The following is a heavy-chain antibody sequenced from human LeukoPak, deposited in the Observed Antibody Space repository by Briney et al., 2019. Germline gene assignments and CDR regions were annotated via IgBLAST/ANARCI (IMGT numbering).Heavy chain of an antibody. V-gene: IGHV4-34*10. J-gene: IGHJ4*02. Sequence: SETLSLTCAVYGGSFSGYYWSWIRQPPGKGLEWIGYIYYSGSTNYNPSLKSRVTMSVDTSKNQFSLKLSSVTAADTAVYYCAREGWLQAFYYFDYWGQGTLVTVSS. CDR2: IYYSGST. D-gene: IGHD5-24*01. CDR3: AREGWLQAFYYFDY. CDR1: GGSFSGYY.